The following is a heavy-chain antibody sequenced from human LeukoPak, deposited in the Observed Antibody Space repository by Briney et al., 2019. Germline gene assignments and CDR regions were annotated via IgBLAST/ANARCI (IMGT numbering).Heavy chain of an antibody. J-gene: IGHJ6*02. D-gene: IGHD6-6*01. CDR1: GYTLTELS. CDR3: ATVKGQLVQYNYYGMDV. Sequence: ASVKVSSKVSGYTLTELSMHWVRQAPGKGLEWMGGFDLEDGETIYAQRFQGRVTMTEDTSTDTAYMELSSLRSEDTAVYYCATVKGQLVQYNYYGMDVWGQGTTVTVSS. CDR2: FDLEDGET. V-gene: IGHV1-24*01.